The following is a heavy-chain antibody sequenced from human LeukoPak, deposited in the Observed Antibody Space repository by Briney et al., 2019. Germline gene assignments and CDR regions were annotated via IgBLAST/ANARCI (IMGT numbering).Heavy chain of an antibody. D-gene: IGHD2-2*01. CDR3: ARDSGSSVPRGAFDI. Sequence: DSAKGRFTISRDSSKNTLYLQRSRLRPEDTAVYYCARDSGSSVPRGAFDIWGQGTMVTVSS. J-gene: IGHJ3*02. V-gene: IGHV3-30*15.